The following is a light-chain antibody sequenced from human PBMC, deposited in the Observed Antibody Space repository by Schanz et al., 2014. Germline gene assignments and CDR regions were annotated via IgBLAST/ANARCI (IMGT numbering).Light chain of an antibody. Sequence: DIQMTQSPSSLSASVGDRVIITCRASQSISNYLNWYQQKPGEAPKLLIYAASSLQTGVPSRFSGSGSGTEFTLTISTLQPEDFATYYCQQSHTSPVTFGQGTKLEIK. CDR3: QQSHTSPVT. J-gene: IGKJ2*01. CDR1: QSISNY. CDR2: AAS. V-gene: IGKV1-39*01.